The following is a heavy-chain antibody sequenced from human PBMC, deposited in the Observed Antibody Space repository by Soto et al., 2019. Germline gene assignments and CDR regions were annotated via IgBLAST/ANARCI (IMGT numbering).Heavy chain of an antibody. Sequence: ASVKVSCKASGYPFTSHGITWVRQAPGQGLEWMGWISAYNGDTKYAQKVQGRVTTTKDTSTSTAYMEVRSLRSDDAAVYYCARAAGVGGAIAPDGLDVWGKGTMVPVSS. V-gene: IGHV1-18*01. J-gene: IGHJ3*01. CDR3: ARAAGVGGAIAPDGLDV. D-gene: IGHD1-26*01. CDR2: ISAYNGDT. CDR1: GYPFTSHG.